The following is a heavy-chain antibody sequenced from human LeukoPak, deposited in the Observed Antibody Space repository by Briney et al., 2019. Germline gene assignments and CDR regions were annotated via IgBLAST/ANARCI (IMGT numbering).Heavy chain of an antibody. CDR3: ARGGGLDV. V-gene: IGHV3-7*03. CDR2: INHNGNVN. CDR1: VVTFSSYG. J-gene: IGHJ6*02. Sequence: PGGCLRLSCAATVVTFSSYGVNWARQAPWKGLEWVASINHNGNVNYYVDSVKGRFTISRDNAKNSLYLQMSNLRAEDTAVYFCARGGGLDVWGQGATVTVSS. D-gene: IGHD3-16*01.